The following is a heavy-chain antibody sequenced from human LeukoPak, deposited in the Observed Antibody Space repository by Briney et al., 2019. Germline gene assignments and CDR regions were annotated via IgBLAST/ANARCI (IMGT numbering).Heavy chain of an antibody. J-gene: IGHJ4*02. Sequence: GGSLRLSCAASGFTFSSYWMNWVRQAPGKGLEWVANIKPDGSDQYYVDSVKGRFTISRDNAKNSLYLQMNSLRAEDTAVYYCAKELDSSGYFDHWGQGTLVTVSS. V-gene: IGHV3-7*05. D-gene: IGHD3-22*01. CDR2: IKPDGSDQ. CDR1: GFTFSSYW. CDR3: AKELDSSGYFDH.